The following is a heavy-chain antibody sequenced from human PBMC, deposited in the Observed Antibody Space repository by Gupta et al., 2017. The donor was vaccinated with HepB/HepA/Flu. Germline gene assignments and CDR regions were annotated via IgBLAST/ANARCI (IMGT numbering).Heavy chain of an antibody. V-gene: IGHV1-8*03. J-gene: IGHJ6*03. Sequence: QVQLVQSGAEVKKPGASVQVSCKAYGYTFTSYDNNWVRQATGQGLEWMGWMNPNSGNTGYAQKFQGRVTITRNTSISTAYMELSSLRSEDTAVYYCARMYYDILTGYYIYYYMDVWGKGTTVTVSS. CDR1: GYTFTSYD. CDR3: ARMYYDILTGYYIYYYMDV. CDR2: MNPNSGNT. D-gene: IGHD3-9*01.